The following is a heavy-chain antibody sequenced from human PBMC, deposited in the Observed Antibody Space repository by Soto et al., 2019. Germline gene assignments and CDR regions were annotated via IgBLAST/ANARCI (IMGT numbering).Heavy chain of an antibody. CDR1: GHTFTGYY. D-gene: IGHD7-27*01. Sequence: ASVKVSCKASGHTFTGYYMHWVRQAPGQGLEWMGWINPNSGGTNYAQKFQGWVTMTRDTSISTAYMELSRLRSDDTAVYYCARDRRSTGDDAFDIWGQGTMVTVSS. V-gene: IGHV1-2*04. CDR3: ARDRRSTGDDAFDI. J-gene: IGHJ3*02. CDR2: INPNSGGT.